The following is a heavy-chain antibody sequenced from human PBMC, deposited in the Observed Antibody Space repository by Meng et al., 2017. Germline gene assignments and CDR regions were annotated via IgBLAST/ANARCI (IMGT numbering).Heavy chain of an antibody. CDR1: GFTFSSYA. D-gene: IGHD3-10*01. J-gene: IGHJ4*02. Sequence: GGSLRLSCAASGFTFSSYAMHWVRQAPGKGLEWVAVISYDGSNKYYADSVKGRFTISRDNSKNTLYLQMNSLRAEETAVYYCARDSEKTYYYGSGSYSFFDYWGQGTLVTVSS. CDR3: ARDSEKTYYYGSGSYSFFDY. V-gene: IGHV3-30*01. CDR2: ISYDGSNK.